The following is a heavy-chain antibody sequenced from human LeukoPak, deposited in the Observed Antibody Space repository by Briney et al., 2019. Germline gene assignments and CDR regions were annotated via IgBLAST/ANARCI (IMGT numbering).Heavy chain of an antibody. J-gene: IGHJ4*02. V-gene: IGHV3-74*01. CDR3: ASQGVVITGSYFDY. CDR1: GFTFDSYW. Sequence: GESLRLSCAASGFTFDSYWMHWVRQAPGKGLVWVSRINSDGSSRTYADSVTGRFTISRDNARNTLYLQMNSLGAEDTAVYYCASQGVVITGSYFDYWGQGTLVTVSS. CDR2: INSDGSSR. D-gene: IGHD3-22*01.